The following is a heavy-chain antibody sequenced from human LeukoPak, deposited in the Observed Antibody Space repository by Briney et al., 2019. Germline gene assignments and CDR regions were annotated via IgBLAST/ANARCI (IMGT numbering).Heavy chain of an antibody. V-gene: IGHV4-39*01. Sequence: SETLSLTCTVSGASISTHTYYWGWIRQPPGKGLEWIVSIYYNGNTYYNPSLKSRVTISVDTSNNQFSLKVRSVTAADTAVYYCARSYCAGDCYTEDFQHWGQGTLVTVPS. D-gene: IGHD2-21*02. CDR1: GASISTHTYY. CDR2: IYYNGNT. J-gene: IGHJ1*01. CDR3: ARSYCAGDCYTEDFQH.